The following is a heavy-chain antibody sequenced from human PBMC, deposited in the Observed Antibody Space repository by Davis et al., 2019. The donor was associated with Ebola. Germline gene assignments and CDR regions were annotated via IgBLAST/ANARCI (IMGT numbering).Heavy chain of an antibody. CDR2: IDHSGST. CDR1: GGSFSAYY. D-gene: IGHD6-6*01. Sequence: MPSETLSLTCAVYGGSFSAYYWTWIRQPPGKGLEWIGEIDHSGSTNYNPSLKSRATISVDTSKNQFSLKLSSVTAADTAVYYCARRSNSPFDYWGQGTLVTVSS. V-gene: IGHV4-34*01. CDR3: ARRSNSPFDY. J-gene: IGHJ4*02.